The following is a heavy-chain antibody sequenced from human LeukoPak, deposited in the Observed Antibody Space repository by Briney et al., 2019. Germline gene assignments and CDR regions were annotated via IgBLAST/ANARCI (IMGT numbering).Heavy chain of an antibody. V-gene: IGHV4-39*01. CDR2: IYYSGST. CDR1: GGSISSSSYY. CDR3: ATWRNAFDI. Sequence: PSETLSLTCTVSGGSISSSSYYWGWIRQPPGKGLEWIGSIYYSGSTYYNPSLKSRVTISVDTSKNQFSLKMRSVTAADTAVYYCATWRNAFDIRGQGAMVTVSS. J-gene: IGHJ3*02. D-gene: IGHD3-3*01.